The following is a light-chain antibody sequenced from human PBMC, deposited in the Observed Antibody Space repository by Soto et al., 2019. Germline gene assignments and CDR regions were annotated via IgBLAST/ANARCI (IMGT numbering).Light chain of an antibody. V-gene: IGLV1-40*01. J-gene: IGLJ1*01. CDR2: GNS. CDR1: SSNTGAGYD. Sequence: SVLTQPPSVSGAPGQRGTISCTGSSSNTGAGYDVHWYQQLPGTAPKLLIYGNSNRPSGVPDRFSGSKSGTSASLAITGLQAEDEADYYCQSYDSSLSGYVFGTGTKVTVL. CDR3: QSYDSSLSGYV.